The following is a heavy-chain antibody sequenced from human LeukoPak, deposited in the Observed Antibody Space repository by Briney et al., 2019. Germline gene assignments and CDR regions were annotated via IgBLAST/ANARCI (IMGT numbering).Heavy chain of an antibody. CDR1: GVSFSGYY. V-gene: IGHV4-34*01. D-gene: IGHD3-3*01. Sequence: SETLSLTCAVYGVSFSGYYWSWIRQPPGKGLEWIGEINHSGSTNYNPSLKSRVTISVDTPKNQFSLKLSSVTAADTAVYYCARRSGYSYFQHWGQGTLVTVSS. J-gene: IGHJ1*01. CDR2: INHSGST. CDR3: ARRSGYSYFQH.